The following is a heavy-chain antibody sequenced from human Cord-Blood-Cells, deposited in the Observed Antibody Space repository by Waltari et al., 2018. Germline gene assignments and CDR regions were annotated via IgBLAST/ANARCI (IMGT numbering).Heavy chain of an antibody. J-gene: IGHJ4*02. D-gene: IGHD3-9*01. CDR1: GFTFSSYS. Sequence: EVQLVESGGGLLQPGGSLRLSCAASGFTFSSYSMNWVRQAPGKGLEWVSYISSSSSTIYYADSVKGRFTISRDNAKNSLYLQMNSLRDEDTAVYYCARAHFDWLLYYFDYWGQGTLVTVSS. CDR2: ISSSSSTI. CDR3: ARAHFDWLLYYFDY. V-gene: IGHV3-48*02.